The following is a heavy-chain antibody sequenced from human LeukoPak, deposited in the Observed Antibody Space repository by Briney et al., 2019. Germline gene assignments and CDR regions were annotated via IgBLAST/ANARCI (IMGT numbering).Heavy chain of an antibody. CDR1: GFTLNGYW. J-gene: IGHJ5*02. D-gene: IGHD3-10*01. V-gene: IGHV3-74*01. Sequence: PGGSLRLSCAAPGFTLNGYWMHWVRQAPGKGLVWVSRINSDGSNTSYADSVKGRFTISRDNSKNTLYLQMNSLRAEDTAVYFCARVATGSYDWFDPWGQGTLVTVSS. CDR3: ARVATGSYDWFDP. CDR2: INSDGSNT.